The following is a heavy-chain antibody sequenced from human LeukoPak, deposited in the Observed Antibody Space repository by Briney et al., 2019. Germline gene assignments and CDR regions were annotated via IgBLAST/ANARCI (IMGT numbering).Heavy chain of an antibody. Sequence: PGGSLRLSCAASGFSFTNYDMHWVRQAAGKGLEWVSGIGTAGDTYYPGSVKGRFTISRENAKNSLYLQMNSLSAGDTAVYYCASSPAYSNNWGAIDNWGQGTLVTVSS. V-gene: IGHV3-13*01. CDR1: GFSFTNYD. CDR2: IGTAGDT. CDR3: ASSPAYSNNWGAIDN. D-gene: IGHD6-13*01. J-gene: IGHJ4*02.